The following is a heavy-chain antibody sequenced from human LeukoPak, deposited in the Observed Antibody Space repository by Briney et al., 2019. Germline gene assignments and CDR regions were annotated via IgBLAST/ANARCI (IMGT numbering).Heavy chain of an antibody. V-gene: IGHV3-74*01. D-gene: IGHD2-15*01. CDR2: VNRDETST. CDR3: ARDGPSVYCSGGTCYDKRFDY. CDR1: GFTFSSYS. J-gene: IGHJ4*02. Sequence: GGSLRLSCAASGFTFSSYSMHWVRQAPGRGLVWLSHVNRDETSTTYADSVQGRFSISRDNSKNTLYLQMNSLRDEDTAVYYCARDGPSVYCSGGTCYDKRFDYWGQGTLVTVSS.